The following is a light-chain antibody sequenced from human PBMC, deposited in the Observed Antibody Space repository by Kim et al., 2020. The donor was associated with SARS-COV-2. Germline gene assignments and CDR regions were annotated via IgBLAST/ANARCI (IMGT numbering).Light chain of an antibody. Sequence: EIVLTQSPGTLSLSPGERATLSCRASQSFSVNYLAWYQHKLGQAPRLLIYGTSIRATDIPDRFSGSGSGIDFTLTISRLEPEDFAVYYCHQYVSSPYAFRQETKLEI. CDR3: HQYVSSPYA. V-gene: IGKV3-20*01. CDR2: GTS. J-gene: IGKJ2*01. CDR1: QSFSVNY.